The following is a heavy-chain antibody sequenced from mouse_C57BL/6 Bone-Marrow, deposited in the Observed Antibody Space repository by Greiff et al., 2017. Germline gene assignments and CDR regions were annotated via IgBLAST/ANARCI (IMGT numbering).Heavy chain of an antibody. V-gene: IGHV1-81*01. CDR2: NYPRRGNT. J-gene: IGHJ3*01. CDR1: GSTFTSYG. Sequence: QVQLQPSGAELARPGASVKLSSKASGSTFTSYGLSWVKQRTGQGLAWIGENYPRRGNTYYNEKFKGKATLTADKSSSTAYMELRSLTSEDSAVYFCARNFRFAYWGQGTLVTVSA. CDR3: ARNFRFAY.